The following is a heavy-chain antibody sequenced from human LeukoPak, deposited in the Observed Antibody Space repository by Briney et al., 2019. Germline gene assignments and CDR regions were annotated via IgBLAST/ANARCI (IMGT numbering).Heavy chain of an antibody. V-gene: IGHV1-69*13. J-gene: IGHJ4*02. D-gene: IGHD3-3*01. CDR2: IIPIFGTA. Sequence: SVKVSCKASGGTFSSYAISWVRQAPGQGLEWMGGIIPIFGTANYAQKFQGRVTITADESTSTAYMELSSLRSEDTAVYYCARGRGGDFWSGPYFDYWGQGTLVTVSS. CDR3: ARGRGGDFWSGPYFDY. CDR1: GGTFSSYA.